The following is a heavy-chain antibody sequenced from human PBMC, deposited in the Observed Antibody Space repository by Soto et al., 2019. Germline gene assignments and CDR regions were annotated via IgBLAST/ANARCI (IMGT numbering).Heavy chain of an antibody. J-gene: IGHJ4*02. CDR3: ARAIPNWNYDY. CDR1: GDSFTNHW. V-gene: IGHV5-51*01. CDR2: INPGDSDT. Sequence: PGESLKISCKGSGDSFTNHWIGWVRQMPGKGLEWMGIINPGDSDTRYSPSFQGQVTISADKSISTVYLQMNSLRAEDTAVYYCARAIPNWNYDYWGQGTLVTVSS. D-gene: IGHD1-1*01.